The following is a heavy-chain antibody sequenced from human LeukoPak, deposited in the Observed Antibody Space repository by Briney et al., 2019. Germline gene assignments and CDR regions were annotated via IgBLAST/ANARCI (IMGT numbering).Heavy chain of an antibody. Sequence: PGGSLRLSCAASGFTFNSYAMHWVRQAPGKGLEWVAVIWSDGSNKYYGDSVKGRFTISRDNSKNTLDQQMNSLRAEDTAVYYCARGYSTIILSLFDPWGQGTLVTVSS. V-gene: IGHV3-33*01. CDR2: IWSDGSNK. CDR1: GFTFNSYA. CDR3: ARGYSTIILSLFDP. J-gene: IGHJ5*02. D-gene: IGHD5-12*01.